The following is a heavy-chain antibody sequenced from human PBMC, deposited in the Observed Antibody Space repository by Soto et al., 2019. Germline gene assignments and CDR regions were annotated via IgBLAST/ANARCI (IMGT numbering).Heavy chain of an antibody. CDR2: ITDRSTTT. CDR1: GFTFSDYH. J-gene: IGHJ6*02. D-gene: IGHD3-10*01. V-gene: IGHV3-48*02. Sequence: GESLKVSCAASGFTFSDYHMHWVRQASGKGLEWVSYITDRSTTTYYPDSVKGRFTISRDNAKNSLYLQMNSLRDEDTALYYCARDSGRGGGMDVWGQGTTVTVSS. CDR3: ARDSGRGGGMDV.